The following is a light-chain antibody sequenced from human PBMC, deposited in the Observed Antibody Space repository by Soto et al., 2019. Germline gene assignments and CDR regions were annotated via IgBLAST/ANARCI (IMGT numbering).Light chain of an antibody. CDR2: GAS. CDR1: QSVSSNF. V-gene: IGKV3-20*01. Sequence: EIVLTQSPGTLSLSPGERATLSCRASQSVSSNFLAWYQEKPGQAPRLLISGASSRATGIPDRFSGSGSGTDFSLTISRREPEDFAVYYCRQYGRSLGFAFGGGTKVEIK. CDR3: RQYGRSLGFA. J-gene: IGKJ4*01.